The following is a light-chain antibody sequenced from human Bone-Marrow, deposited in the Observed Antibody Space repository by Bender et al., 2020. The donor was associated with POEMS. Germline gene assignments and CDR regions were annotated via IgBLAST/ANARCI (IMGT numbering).Light chain of an antibody. J-gene: IGLJ3*02. CDR3: QSYDNSLGGWV. CDR1: NSNIGAGYD. CDR2: TNN. Sequence: SVLTQPPSVSGVPGQRVTISCTGSNSNIGAGYDVQWYQQLPGTAPKLLIYTNNYRPSGVPDRFSGSKSGTSASLTLTGLQAEDEADYYCQSYDNSLGGWVFGGGTKLTVL. V-gene: IGLV1-40*01.